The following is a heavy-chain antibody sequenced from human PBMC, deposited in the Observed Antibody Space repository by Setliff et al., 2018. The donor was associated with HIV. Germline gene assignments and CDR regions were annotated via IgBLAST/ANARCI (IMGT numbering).Heavy chain of an antibody. V-gene: IGHV3-74*01. D-gene: IGHD2-21*02. J-gene: IGHJ3*02. Sequence: GGSLRLSCVASGLTFSNYWMHWVRQAPGKGLVWVSRIDSDGSDTDYADSVRGRFTISRDNAKNTLYLQMTSLRAEDTAVYYCASSNVVVVTASVSDAFDIWGQGTMVTVSS. CDR3: ASSNVVVVTASVSDAFDI. CDR1: GLTFSNYW. CDR2: IDSDGSDT.